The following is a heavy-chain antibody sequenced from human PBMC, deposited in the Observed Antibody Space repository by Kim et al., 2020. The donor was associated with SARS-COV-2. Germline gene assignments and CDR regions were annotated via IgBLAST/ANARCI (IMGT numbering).Heavy chain of an antibody. V-gene: IGHV7-4-1*02. CDR1: GYTFTSYA. CDR2: INTNTGNP. CDR3: ATQRRIAAAGTLLWYFDL. D-gene: IGHD6-13*01. J-gene: IGHJ2*01. Sequence: ASVKVSCKASGYTFTSYAMNWVRQAPGQGLEWMGWINTNTGNPTYAQGFTGRFVFSLDTSVSTAYLQISSLKAEGTAVYYCATQRRIAAAGTLLWYFDLWGRATLVTVSS.